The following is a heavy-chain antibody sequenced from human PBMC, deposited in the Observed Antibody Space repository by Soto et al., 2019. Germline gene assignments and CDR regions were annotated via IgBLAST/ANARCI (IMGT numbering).Heavy chain of an antibody. CDR3: ARGPTTDKVDF. D-gene: IGHD4-17*01. CDR2: IYDSGKT. Sequence: SETLSLTCTVSGVSITSRYYWVWIRQPPGKGLEWIGHIYDSGKTYSNPSLKSRVTISVDTSKSQFSLKLTSVTAADTAVYYCARGPTTDKVDFWGQGTLVTVSS. J-gene: IGHJ4*02. V-gene: IGHV4-38-2*02. CDR1: GVSITSRYY.